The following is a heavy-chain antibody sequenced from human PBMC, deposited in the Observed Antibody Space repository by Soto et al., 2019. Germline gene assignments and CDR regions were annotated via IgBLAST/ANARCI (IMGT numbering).Heavy chain of an antibody. J-gene: IGHJ4*02. V-gene: IGHV1-24*01. CDR3: ATAHSSSPGQFDY. Sequence: GASVKVSCKVSGYTLTELSMHWVRQAPGKGLEWMGGFDPEDGETIYAQKFQGRVTMTEDTSTDTAYMELNSLRSEDTAVYYCATAHSSSPGQFDYWGQGTLVTVSS. CDR2: FDPEDGET. D-gene: IGHD6-6*01. CDR1: GYTLTELS.